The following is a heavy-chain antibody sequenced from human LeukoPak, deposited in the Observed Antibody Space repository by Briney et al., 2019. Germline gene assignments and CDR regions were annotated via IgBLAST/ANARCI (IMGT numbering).Heavy chain of an antibody. D-gene: IGHD3-16*01. CDR3: ARARTDLEFGDLAYAFEI. Sequence: ASVKVSCKASGYTFTSYDINWVRQATGQGLEWMGWMNPNSGNTGYAQKFQGRVTITRNTSISTAYMELSSLRSEDMAVYYCARARTDLEFGDLAYAFEIWGQGTMVTVSS. V-gene: IGHV1-8*03. CDR2: MNPNSGNT. J-gene: IGHJ3*02. CDR1: GYTFTSYD.